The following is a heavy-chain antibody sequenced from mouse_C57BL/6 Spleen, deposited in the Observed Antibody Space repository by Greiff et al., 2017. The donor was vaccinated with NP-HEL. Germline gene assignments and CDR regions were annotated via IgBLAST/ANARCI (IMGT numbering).Heavy chain of an antibody. CDR1: GYSITSGYY. Sequence: VQLKESGPGLVKPSQSLSLTCSVTGYSITSGYYWNWIRQFPGNKLEWMGYISYDGSNNYNPSLKNRISITRDTSKNQFFLKLNSVTTEDTATYYCARESAWFAYWGQGTLVTVSA. J-gene: IGHJ3*01. CDR2: ISYDGSN. V-gene: IGHV3-6*01. CDR3: ARESAWFAY.